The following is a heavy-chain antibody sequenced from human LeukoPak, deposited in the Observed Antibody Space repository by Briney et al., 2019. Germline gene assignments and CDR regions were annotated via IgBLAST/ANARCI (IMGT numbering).Heavy chain of an antibody. Sequence: SVKVSCKASGGTFSSYGINWVRQAPGQGLEWMGRIIPNLGVAQYAQKFQGRVTMTADKSTSTVYMELSSLRSADTAVYYCARDSEGVVLGGLYGMDVWGQGTTVTVSS. CDR1: GGTFSSYG. CDR3: ARDSEGVVLGGLYGMDV. CDR2: IIPNLGVA. D-gene: IGHD2-15*01. J-gene: IGHJ6*02. V-gene: IGHV1-69*04.